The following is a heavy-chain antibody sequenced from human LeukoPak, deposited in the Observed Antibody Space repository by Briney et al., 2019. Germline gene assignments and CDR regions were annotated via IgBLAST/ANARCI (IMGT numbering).Heavy chain of an antibody. CDR1: GFTFSSYW. D-gene: IGHD5-18*01. V-gene: IGHV3-7*04. CDR2: IKQDGSEK. Sequence: PGGSLRLSCAASGFTFSSYWMSWVRQAPGRGLEWVANIKQDGSEKYYVDSVKGRFTISRDNAKNSLYLQMNSLRAEDTAVYYGARGWIQLSLVPPGHWGQGTLVTVSS. J-gene: IGHJ4*02. CDR3: ARGWIQLSLVPPGH.